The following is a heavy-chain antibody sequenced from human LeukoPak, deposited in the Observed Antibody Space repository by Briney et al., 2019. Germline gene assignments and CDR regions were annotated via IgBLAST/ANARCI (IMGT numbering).Heavy chain of an antibody. Sequence: AGGSLRLSCAASGFDFNSYSMTWVRQAPGKGLEWVSIISSTSDYIFDADSVKGRFTISRDNAKNSLFLQMNSLRAEDTTVYYCARGDISVTRHFDYWGQGSLVTVSS. CDR3: ARGDISVTRHFDY. CDR2: ISSTSDYI. J-gene: IGHJ4*02. CDR1: GFDFNSYS. D-gene: IGHD1-7*01. V-gene: IGHV3-21*01.